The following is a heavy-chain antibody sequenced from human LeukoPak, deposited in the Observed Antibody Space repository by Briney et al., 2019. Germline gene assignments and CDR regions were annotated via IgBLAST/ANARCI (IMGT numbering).Heavy chain of an antibody. CDR2: INPNSGGT. D-gene: IGHD3-22*01. CDR3: ARGLHRSGDSSGTGYYYYGMDV. Sequence: ASVKVSCKSSGYTFTGYYMHWVRQAPGQGLEWMGWINPNSGGTNYAQKFQGRVTMTRDTSISTAYMELSRLRSDDTAVYYCARGLHRSGDSSGTGYYYYGMDVWGQGTTVTVSS. CDR1: GYTFTGYY. J-gene: IGHJ6*02. V-gene: IGHV1-2*02.